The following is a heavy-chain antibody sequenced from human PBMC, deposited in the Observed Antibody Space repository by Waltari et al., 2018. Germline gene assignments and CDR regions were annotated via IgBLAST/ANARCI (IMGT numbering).Heavy chain of an antibody. Sequence: DVQLVESGGGLVKPGGSLRLSCGASGFDFSIYGMNWVRQSPGKGLEWVALVSGTTSDRYYADSVKGRFTVSRDNAKTTVYLQMDNLRVEDTAVYYCARGVFDSWGQGTLVTVSS. J-gene: IGHJ5*01. CDR3: ARGVFDS. CDR1: GFDFSIYG. CDR2: VSGTTSDR. V-gene: IGHV3-21*01.